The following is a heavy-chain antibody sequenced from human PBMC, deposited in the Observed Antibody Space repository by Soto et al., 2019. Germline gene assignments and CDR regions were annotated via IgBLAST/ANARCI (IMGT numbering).Heavy chain of an antibody. CDR3: ARSPLSYDYVRQTWREVGDSFDI. CDR1: GASLGGFH. D-gene: IGHD3-16*01. CDR2: LIHGGST. V-gene: IGHV4-34*12. J-gene: IGHJ3*02. Sequence: QVRLEQWGAGLLKPSETLSLTCAIYGASLGGFHWTWLRQAPGKGLEWIGELIHGGSTNYNPSLKTLVSFSLVTSESQFSLHLMSVTAADTAVYYCARSPLSYDYVRQTWREVGDSFDIWGRGTMVTVSS.